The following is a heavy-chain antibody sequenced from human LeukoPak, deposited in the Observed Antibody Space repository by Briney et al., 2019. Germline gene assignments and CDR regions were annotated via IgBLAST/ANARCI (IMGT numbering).Heavy chain of an antibody. CDR2: TYYSGST. CDR3: ARGDIVATLY. CDR1: GGSISSGDYY. V-gene: IGHV4-30-4*01. Sequence: SEALSLTCTVSGGSISSGDYYWSWIRQPPGKGLEWIGYTYYSGSTYYNPSLKSRVTISVDTSKNQFSLKLSSVTAADTAVYYCARGDIVATLYWGQGTLVTVSS. D-gene: IGHD5-12*01. J-gene: IGHJ4*02.